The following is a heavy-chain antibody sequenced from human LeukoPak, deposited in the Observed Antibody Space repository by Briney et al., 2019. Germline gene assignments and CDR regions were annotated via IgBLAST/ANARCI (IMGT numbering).Heavy chain of an antibody. J-gene: IGHJ3*02. V-gene: IGHV3-23*01. Sequence: PGGSLRFSCAASGFTFSTYAMTRVRQAPGKGLEWVSSISGSGAGKFYAAPVKGRFTTSRDNSKNTLFVQMNNLRAEDTAVYYCAKAAYGDYAGAFDIWGQGTMVIVSS. CDR3: AKAAYGDYAGAFDI. CDR1: GFTFSTYA. CDR2: ISGSGAGK. D-gene: IGHD4-17*01.